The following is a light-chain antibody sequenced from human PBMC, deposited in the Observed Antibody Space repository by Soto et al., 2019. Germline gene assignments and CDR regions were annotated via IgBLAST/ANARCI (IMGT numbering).Light chain of an antibody. CDR1: SSDVGGYNY. Sequence: QSALTQPASVSGSPGQSITISCTGTSSDVGGYNYVSWYQQHPGKAPKLMSYDVSNRPSGVSNRFSGSKSGNTASLTISGLQAEYEADYYCSSYASSSAQGIFGGGTKLTVL. J-gene: IGLJ2*01. V-gene: IGLV2-14*01. CDR2: DVS. CDR3: SSYASSSAQGI.